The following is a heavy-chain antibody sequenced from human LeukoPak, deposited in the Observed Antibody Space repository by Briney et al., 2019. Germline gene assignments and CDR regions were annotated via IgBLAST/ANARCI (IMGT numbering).Heavy chain of an antibody. CDR1: GFTFSSYS. CDR2: ISSSSSYI. V-gene: IGHV3-21*01. J-gene: IGHJ4*02. D-gene: IGHD3-3*01. CDR3: ARDRGSGYYDY. Sequence: PGGSLRLSCAASGFTFSSYSMNWVRQAPGKGLEWVSFISSSSSYIYYADSVKGRFTISRDNAKNSLYLQMNSLRAEDTAVYYCARDRGSGYYDYWGQGTLVTVSS.